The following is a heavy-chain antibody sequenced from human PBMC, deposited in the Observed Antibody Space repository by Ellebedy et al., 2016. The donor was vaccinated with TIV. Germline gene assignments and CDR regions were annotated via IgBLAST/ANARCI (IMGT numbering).Heavy chain of an antibody. CDR3: ARGYDYVWGSYRGDY. CDR2: ISAYNGNT. J-gene: IGHJ4*02. CDR1: GYTFTSYG. D-gene: IGHD3-16*02. V-gene: IGHV1-18*04. Sequence: ASVKVSCKASGYTFTSYGISWVRQAPGQGLEWMGWISAYNGNTNYAQKLQGRVTMTTDTSTSTAYMELRSLRSDDTAVYYCARGYDYVWGSYRGDYWGQGTLVTVSS.